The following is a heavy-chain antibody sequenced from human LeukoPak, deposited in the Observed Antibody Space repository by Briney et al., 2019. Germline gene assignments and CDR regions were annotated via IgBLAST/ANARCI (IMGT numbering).Heavy chain of an antibody. CDR2: IIPIFGIA. D-gene: IGHD6-13*01. CDR1: GGTFSSYA. Sequence: SVKVSCKASGGTFSSYAISWVRQAPGQGLEWMGRIIPIFGIANYAQKFQGRVAITTDKSTSTAYMELSSLRSEDTAVYYCASCPGIAAGGFGMDVWGQGTTVTVSS. CDR3: ASCPGIAAGGFGMDV. J-gene: IGHJ6*02. V-gene: IGHV1-69*04.